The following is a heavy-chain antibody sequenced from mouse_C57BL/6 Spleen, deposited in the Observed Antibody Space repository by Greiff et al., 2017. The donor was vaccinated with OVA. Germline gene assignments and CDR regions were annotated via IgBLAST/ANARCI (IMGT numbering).Heavy chain of an antibody. CDR2: IYPGGGYT. D-gene: IGHD2-1*01. CDR1: GYTFTNYW. Sequence: VQLQQSGAELVRPGTSVKMSCKASGYTFTNYWIGWAEQRPGHGLEWIGDIYPGGGYTNYNEKFKGKATLTADKSSSTAYMQFSSLTSEDSAIYYCARGGLYGNYEGFAYWGQGTLVTVSA. CDR3: ARGGLYGNYEGFAY. V-gene: IGHV1-63*01. J-gene: IGHJ3*01.